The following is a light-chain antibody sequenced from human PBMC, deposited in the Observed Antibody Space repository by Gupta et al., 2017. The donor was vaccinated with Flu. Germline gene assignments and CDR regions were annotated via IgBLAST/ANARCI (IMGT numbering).Light chain of an antibody. CDR3: AAWNDSLTGCL. CDR2: SSN. J-gene: IGLJ3*02. Sequence: QSVLTQPPSASATPAQRVTITCSGSSSNIGSNTLNWYQQPPGTAPHLLIYSSNQRPSGVPDRFSGSKSGTSASLSIIVLQSEDEAHYYCAAWNDSLTGCLFGGGTKLTVL. CDR1: SSNIGSNT. V-gene: IGLV1-44*01.